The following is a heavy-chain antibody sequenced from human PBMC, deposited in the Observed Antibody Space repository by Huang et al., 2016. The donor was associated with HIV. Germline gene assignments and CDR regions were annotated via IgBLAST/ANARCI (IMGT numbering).Heavy chain of an antibody. CDR2: INPSGAST. V-gene: IGHV1-46*01. CDR1: GYPFTTYH. Sequence: QVQLVQSGAEVKKPGASVKISCKASGYPFTTYHMHWVRQAPGQGLEWMGRINPSGASTRYAQTCQGRVTMTSDTSTSTVYMELRSLTPEDTAVYYCARALLLFGLGSPLDFWGQGSLVTVSS. D-gene: IGHD3-10*01. J-gene: IGHJ4*02. CDR3: ARALLLFGLGSPLDF.